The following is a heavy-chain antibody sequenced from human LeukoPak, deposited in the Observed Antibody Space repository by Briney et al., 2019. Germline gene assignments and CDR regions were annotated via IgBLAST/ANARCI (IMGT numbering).Heavy chain of an antibody. CDR1: GFTFSSYW. CDR2: IKQDGSEK. J-gene: IGHJ6*02. D-gene: IGHD5-12*01. CDR3: ARQGGYETYYYYGMDV. Sequence: GGSLRLSCAASGFTFSSYWMSWVRQAPGKGLEWVANIKQDGSEKYYVDSVKGRFTISRDNAKNSLYLQMNSLRAEDTAVYYCARQGGYETYYYYGMDVWGQGTMVTVSS. V-gene: IGHV3-7*03.